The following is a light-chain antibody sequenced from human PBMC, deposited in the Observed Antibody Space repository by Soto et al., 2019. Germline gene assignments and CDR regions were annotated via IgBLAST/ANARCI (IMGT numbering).Light chain of an antibody. J-gene: IGLJ3*02. V-gene: IGLV1-44*01. CDR3: ASWDDSLNGQGV. CDR2: SNN. CDR1: SSNIGSNT. Sequence: QSVLTQPPSASGTPGQRVTISCSGSSSNIGSNTVNWYQQLPGTAPKLLIYSNNQRPSWVPDRFSGSKSGISASLAISGLQSEDEANYYCASWDDSLNGQGVFGGGTKLTVL.